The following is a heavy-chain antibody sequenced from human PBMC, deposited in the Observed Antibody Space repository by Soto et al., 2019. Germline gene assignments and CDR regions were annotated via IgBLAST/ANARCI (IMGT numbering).Heavy chain of an antibody. J-gene: IGHJ5*02. Sequence: QVQLQQWGAGLLKPSETLSLTCAVYGGSFSGYYWSWIRQPPGKGLEWIGEINHSGSTNYNPSLKSRVTISVKTSKNQFSLKLSSVTAADTAVYYCARVGDIVLVPAAIGGWFDPWGQGTLVTVSS. CDR2: INHSGST. V-gene: IGHV4-34*01. CDR3: ARVGDIVLVPAAIGGWFDP. CDR1: GGSFSGYY. D-gene: IGHD2-2*01.